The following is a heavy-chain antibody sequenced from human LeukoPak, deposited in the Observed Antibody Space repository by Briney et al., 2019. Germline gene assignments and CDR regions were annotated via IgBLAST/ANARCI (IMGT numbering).Heavy chain of an antibody. J-gene: IGHJ4*02. Sequence: GGSLRLSCAASGFVFSDCGMHWVRQAPGKGLERVAVISYDGSEIHYADSVKGRFVISRDISKSTLHLQMNSLRVEDTAVYHCVKEQNTGWYRVADYWGQGTLVAVSS. CDR2: ISYDGSEI. CDR1: GFVFSDCG. V-gene: IGHV3-30*18. D-gene: IGHD6-19*01. CDR3: VKEQNTGWYRVADY.